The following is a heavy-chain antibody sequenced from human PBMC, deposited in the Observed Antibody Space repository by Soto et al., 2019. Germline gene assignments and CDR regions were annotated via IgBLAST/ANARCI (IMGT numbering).Heavy chain of an antibody. D-gene: IGHD6-6*01. CDR3: ARHGAYSSSPSYYYYYMDV. CDR1: GGSISSSSYY. Sequence: QLQLQESGPGLVKPSETLSLTCTVSGGSISSSSYYWGWIRQPPGKGLEWIGSIYYSGSTYYNPSLKSRVTLSVDTSKNQFSLKLSSVTAADTAVYYCARHGAYSSSPSYYYYYMDVWGKGTTVTVSS. J-gene: IGHJ6*03. V-gene: IGHV4-39*01. CDR2: IYYSGST.